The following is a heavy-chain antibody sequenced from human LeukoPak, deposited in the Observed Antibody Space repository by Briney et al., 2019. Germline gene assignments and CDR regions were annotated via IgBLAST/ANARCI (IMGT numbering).Heavy chain of an antibody. J-gene: IGHJ6*03. Sequence: GGSLRLSCAASGFIFTNYALTWVRQAPGKGLEWVSTIGKNADRKFHASSVKGRFTISRDNSKNTVNLKMNSLRAEDTAIYYCAKTEGSGLVYYFMDVWGKGTTVTISS. D-gene: IGHD3-10*01. CDR1: GFIFTNYA. V-gene: IGHV3-23*01. CDR3: AKTEGSGLVYYFMDV. CDR2: IGKNADRK.